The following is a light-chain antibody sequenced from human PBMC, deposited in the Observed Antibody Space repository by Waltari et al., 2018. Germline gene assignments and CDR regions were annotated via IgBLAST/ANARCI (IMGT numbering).Light chain of an antibody. CDR2: DAT. Sequence: DIQMTQSPSSLSASVGDRVTITCQASQDIRTYLNWYQQKPGKAPKLLIYDATDLQTGVPSRFSGGGSGTHFTFTISSLQPEDVGAYYCQQFDELPITFGQGTRL. J-gene: IGKJ5*01. V-gene: IGKV1-33*01. CDR1: QDIRTY. CDR3: QQFDELPIT.